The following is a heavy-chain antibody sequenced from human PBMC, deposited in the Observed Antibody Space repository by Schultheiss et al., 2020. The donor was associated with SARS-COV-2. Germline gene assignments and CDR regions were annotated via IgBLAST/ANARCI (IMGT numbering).Heavy chain of an antibody. J-gene: IGHJ4*02. CDR3: ARTYYYDSTSFDY. V-gene: IGHV4-31*03. CDR2: IYYSGST. D-gene: IGHD3-22*01. Sequence: LRLSCTVSGGSISSGGYYWSWIRQHPGKGLEWIGYIYYSGSTYYNPSLKSRVTISVDTSKNQFSLKLSSVTAADTAVYYCARTYYYDSTSFDYWGQGTLVTVSS. CDR1: GGSISSGGYY.